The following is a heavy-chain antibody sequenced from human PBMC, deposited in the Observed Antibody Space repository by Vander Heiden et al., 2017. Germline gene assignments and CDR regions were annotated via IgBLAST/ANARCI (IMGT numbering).Heavy chain of an antibody. CDR2: ISSSSSYI. Sequence: SSSYSMNWVRQAPGKGLEWVSSISSSSSYIYYADSVKGRFTISRDNAKNSLYLQMNSLRAEDTAVYYCARSYYDFWSGYHNFNFRYFDYWGQGTLVTVSS. CDR1: SSSYS. V-gene: IGHV3-21*01. CDR3: ARSYYDFWSGYHNFNFRYFDY. J-gene: IGHJ4*02. D-gene: IGHD3-3*01.